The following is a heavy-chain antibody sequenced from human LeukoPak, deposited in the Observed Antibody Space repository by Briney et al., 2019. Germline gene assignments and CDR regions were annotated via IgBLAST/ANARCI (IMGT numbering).Heavy chain of an antibody. CDR3: ARSMVRGSYYEYYFDY. Sequence: SETLSLTCTVSGGSISSYYWSWIRQPAGKGLEWIGRIYTSGSTNYNPSLKSRATMSVDTSKNQFSLKLSSVTAADTAVYYCARSMVRGSYYEYYFDYWGQGTLVTVSS. CDR1: GGSISSYY. V-gene: IGHV4-4*07. J-gene: IGHJ4*02. CDR2: IYTSGST. D-gene: IGHD1-26*01.